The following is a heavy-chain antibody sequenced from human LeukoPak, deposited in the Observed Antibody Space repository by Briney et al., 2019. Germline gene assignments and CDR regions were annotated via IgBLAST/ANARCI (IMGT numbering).Heavy chain of an antibody. V-gene: IGHV1-69*05. CDR2: FIPIFGAA. J-gene: IGHJ4*02. CDR1: GGTFSSYA. CDR3: ARDKGSGSSGYFFFDY. D-gene: IGHD3-22*01. Sequence: SVKVSCKASGGTFSSYAISWVRQAPGQGLEWMGRFIPIFGAANYAQKFQGRVSITTDESTSTAYMELSSLRSEDTAVYYCARDKGSGSSGYFFFDYWGQGILVTVSS.